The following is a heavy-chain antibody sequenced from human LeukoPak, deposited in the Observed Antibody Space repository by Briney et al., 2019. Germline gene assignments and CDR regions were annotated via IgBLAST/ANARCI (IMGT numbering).Heavy chain of an antibody. CDR3: AKARAVAGYYYGMDV. J-gene: IGHJ6*02. CDR2: ISYDGSNK. Sequence: GRSLRLSCAASGFTFSSYGMHWVRQAPGKGLEWVAVISYDGSNKYYADSVKGRFTISRDNSKNTLYLQMNSLRAEDTAVYYCAKARAVAGYYYGMDVWGQGTTVTVSS. V-gene: IGHV3-30*18. D-gene: IGHD6-19*01. CDR1: GFTFSSYG.